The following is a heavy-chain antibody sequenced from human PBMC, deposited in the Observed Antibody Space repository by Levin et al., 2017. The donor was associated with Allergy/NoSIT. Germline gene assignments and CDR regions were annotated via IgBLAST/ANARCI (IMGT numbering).Heavy chain of an antibody. CDR2: IWYDGSKK. V-gene: IGHV3-33*01. J-gene: IGHJ6*03. CDR3: ARGAAHGTYHYYYYMDV. Sequence: PAASVKVSCAASGFTFSSFGIHWVRQAPGKGLEWVALIWYDGSKKYYADSVKGRFTISRDNPKNTLYLQVNSLRAEETAVYYCARGAAHGTYHYYYYMDVWGKGTTVTVSS. CDR1: GFTFSSFG. D-gene: IGHD1/OR15-1a*01.